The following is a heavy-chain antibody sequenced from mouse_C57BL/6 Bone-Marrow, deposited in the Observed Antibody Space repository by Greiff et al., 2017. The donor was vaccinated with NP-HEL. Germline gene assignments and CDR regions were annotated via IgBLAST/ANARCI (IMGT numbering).Heavy chain of an antibody. CDR3: ARSDSSGYWYFDV. J-gene: IGHJ1*03. CDR1: GYTFTNYW. V-gene: IGHV1-63*01. CDR2: IYPGGGYT. Sequence: QVQLQQSGAELVRPGTSVKMSCKASGYTFTNYWIGWAKQRPGHGLEWIGDIYPGGGYTNYNEKFKGKATLTADKSSSTAYMQFSSLTSEDSAIYSCARSDSSGYWYFDVWGTGTAVTVSS. D-gene: IGHD3-2*02.